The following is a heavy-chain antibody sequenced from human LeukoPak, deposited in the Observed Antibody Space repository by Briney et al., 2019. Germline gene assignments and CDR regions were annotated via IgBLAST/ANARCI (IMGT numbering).Heavy chain of an antibody. D-gene: IGHD4-17*01. CDR1: GGSLSSSTYY. Sequence: SETLSLTCIVSGGSLSSSTYYWGWIRQPPGKGLEWIGSIYYSGSAYYNPSLKSRVTISIDTSKNHFSLKLRSVTAADTAVYYCARTTVSWGNWFDPWGQGILVTVSS. CDR3: ARTTVSWGNWFDP. J-gene: IGHJ5*02. V-gene: IGHV4-39*02. CDR2: IYYSGSA.